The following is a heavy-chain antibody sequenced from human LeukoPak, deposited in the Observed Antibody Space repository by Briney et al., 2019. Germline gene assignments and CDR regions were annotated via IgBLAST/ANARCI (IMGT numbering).Heavy chain of an antibody. D-gene: IGHD2-15*01. CDR3: ARDGGYCSGGSCYRLGYYYYMDV. Sequence: GGSLRLSCAASGFTFSSYSMSWIRQAPGKGLEWVSYISSSCSTIYYADSVKGRFTISRDNAKNSLYLQMNSLRAEDTAVYYCARDGGYCSGGSCYRLGYYYYMDVWGKGTTVTVSS. CDR1: GFTFSSYS. J-gene: IGHJ6*03. V-gene: IGHV3-48*04. CDR2: ISSSCSTI.